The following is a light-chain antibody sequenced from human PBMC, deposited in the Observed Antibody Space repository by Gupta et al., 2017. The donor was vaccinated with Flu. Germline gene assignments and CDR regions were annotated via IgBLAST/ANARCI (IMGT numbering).Light chain of an antibody. CDR2: CAS. CDR1: HTISNIY. V-gene: IGKV3-20*01. Sequence: ETSNLPFRASHTISNIYLAWYQQKSGQAPRLLIYCASSRATGIPDRFSGSGSGTDFTLTIRRLEPEDFAVYYCQQYGSSPQTFGQGTKLEIK. CDR3: QQYGSSPQT. J-gene: IGKJ2*01.